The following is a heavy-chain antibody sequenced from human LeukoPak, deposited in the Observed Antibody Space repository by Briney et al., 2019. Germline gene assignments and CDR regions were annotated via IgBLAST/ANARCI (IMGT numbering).Heavy chain of an antibody. J-gene: IGHJ6*02. V-gene: IGHV4-39*01. CDR2: MSYKYSGST. CDR1: GSSISSSSYY. Sequence: SETLSLTCTVSGSSISSSSYYWGWIRQPPGKGLEWIGSMSYKYSGSTYYNPSLKSRVTISVDTSKNQFSLKVSSVTAADTAVYYCARHTRGLGATINFYGMDVWGQGTTVTVSS. CDR3: ARHTRGLGATINFYGMDV. D-gene: IGHD1-26*01.